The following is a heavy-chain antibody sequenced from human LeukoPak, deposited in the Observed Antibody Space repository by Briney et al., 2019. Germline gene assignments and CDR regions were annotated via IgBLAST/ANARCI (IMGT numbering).Heavy chain of an antibody. D-gene: IGHD6-13*01. CDR3: ATVIAAAAPRWGYNWFDP. Sequence: GGSLRLSCAASGFTFSSYAMSWVRQAPGKGLEWVSAISGSGGSTYYADSVKGRFTISRDNSKNTLYLQMNSLRAEDTAVYYCATVIAAAAPRWGYNWFDPWGQGTLVTVSS. V-gene: IGHV3-23*01. CDR1: GFTFSSYA. CDR2: ISGSGGST. J-gene: IGHJ5*02.